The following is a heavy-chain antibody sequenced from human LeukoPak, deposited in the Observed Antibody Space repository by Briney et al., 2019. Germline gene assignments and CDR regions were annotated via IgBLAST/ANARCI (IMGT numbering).Heavy chain of an antibody. D-gene: IGHD6-13*01. CDR1: VGTFSSYA. Sequence: SVTVSCKASVGTFSSYAISWVRQAPGQGLEGMGWIIPTLGIPNYAQKFQGRVTITADKSTSTAYMELSSLRSEDTAVYYCARDPTGYSGYWGQGTLVTVSS. V-gene: IGHV1-69*10. J-gene: IGHJ4*02. CDR2: IIPTLGIP. CDR3: ARDPTGYSGY.